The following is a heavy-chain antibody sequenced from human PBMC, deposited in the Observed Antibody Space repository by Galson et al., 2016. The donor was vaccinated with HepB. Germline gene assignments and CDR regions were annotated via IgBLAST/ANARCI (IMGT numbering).Heavy chain of an antibody. J-gene: IGHJ4*02. CDR1: GFAFSEYD. CDR3: AVIAVAGATSDH. Sequence: SLRLSCAASGFAFSEYDIHWVRQAAGKGLEWVSAMDILGDGYYSDSVKGRFTISRENAKSSLYLHMNSLRDEDTALYYCAVIAVAGATSDHWGQGTLVTVAS. V-gene: IGHV3-13*01. CDR2: MDILGDG. D-gene: IGHD6-19*01.